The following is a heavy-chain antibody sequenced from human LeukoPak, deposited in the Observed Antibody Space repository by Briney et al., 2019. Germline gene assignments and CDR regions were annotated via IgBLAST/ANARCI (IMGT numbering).Heavy chain of an antibody. CDR2: ILYDGRNK. J-gene: IGHJ3*02. CDR1: GFSFSNYG. V-gene: IGHV3-30*03. Sequence: PGGSLRLSCAASGFSFSNYGMHWVRQAPGKGLEWVAVILYDGRNKYYADSVKGRFTISRDNSKNTLYLQMNSLRAEDTAAYYCARDAERIRATDGFDIWGQGTMVTVSS. CDR3: ARDAERIRATDGFDI. D-gene: IGHD3-10*01.